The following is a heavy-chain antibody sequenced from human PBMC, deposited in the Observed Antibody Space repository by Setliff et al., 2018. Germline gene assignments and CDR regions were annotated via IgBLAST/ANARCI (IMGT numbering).Heavy chain of an antibody. CDR2: IIHSGST. V-gene: IGHV4-34*12. J-gene: IGHJ6*03. Sequence: SETLSLTCAVYGGSFSGYYWSWIRQPPGKRLEWIGEIIHSGSTNYNPSLKSRVTISMGTSKNQFSLKLNSVTAADMAVYYCAREQWLDPPGYYYMDVWAKGTTVTVSS. D-gene: IGHD6-19*01. CDR1: GGSFSGYY. CDR3: AREQWLDPPGYYYMDV.